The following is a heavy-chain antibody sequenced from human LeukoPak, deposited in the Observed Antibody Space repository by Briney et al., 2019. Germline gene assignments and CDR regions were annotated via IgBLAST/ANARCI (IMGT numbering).Heavy chain of an antibody. D-gene: IGHD2-2*01. Sequence: PGGSLRLSCAASGFTFSSYGMHWVHQAPGKGLEWVAVIWYDGSNKYYADSVKGRFTISRDNSKNTLYLQMNSLRAEDTAVYYCARDIVVVPAAMRFGYYYYGMDVWGQGTTVTVSS. CDR3: ARDIVVVPAAMRFGYYYYGMDV. CDR2: IWYDGSNK. CDR1: GFTFSSYG. J-gene: IGHJ6*02. V-gene: IGHV3-33*01.